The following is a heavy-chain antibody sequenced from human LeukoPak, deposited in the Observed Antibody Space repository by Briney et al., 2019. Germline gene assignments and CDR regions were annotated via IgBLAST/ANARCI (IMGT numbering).Heavy chain of an antibody. CDR2: INHSGST. CDR1: GGSFSGYY. CDR3: ARKDGDG. Sequence: SETLSLTCAVYGGSFSGYYWSWIRQPPGKGLEWIGEINHSGSTNYNPSLKSRVTISVDTSKNQFSLKLSSVTAADTAVYYCARKDGDGWGQGTLVTVSS. D-gene: IGHD5-24*01. J-gene: IGHJ4*02. V-gene: IGHV4-34*01.